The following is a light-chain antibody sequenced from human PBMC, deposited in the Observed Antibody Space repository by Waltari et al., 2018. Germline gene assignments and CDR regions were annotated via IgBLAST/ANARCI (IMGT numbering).Light chain of an antibody. CDR1: QSVLYSSTNKNY. CDR2: WAS. Sequence: DIVMTQSPDSLAVSLGERATINCQSSQSVLYSSTNKNYLAWYQQKPGQPPKLLIYWASPRKSGVPDRFRGGGSGTDFTLTISSLQAEDVSVYYCQQYYSTPLTFGGGTKVEIK. V-gene: IGKV4-1*01. CDR3: QQYYSTPLT. J-gene: IGKJ4*01.